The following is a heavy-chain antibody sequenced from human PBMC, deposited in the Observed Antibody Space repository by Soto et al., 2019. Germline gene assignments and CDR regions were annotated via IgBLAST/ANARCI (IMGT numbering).Heavy chain of an antibody. J-gene: IGHJ4*02. Sequence: EVQLVETGGGLIQPGGSLILSCAASGFTVSSKYMSWLRQAPGKGLEWVSIIYSDGNTYYADSVKGRFPISRDNSKNTLNLQMNSLRAEDTAVYFCARGRGNCVVTTCYLPFDSWGQGTLVTVSS. D-gene: IGHD2-2*01. CDR1: GFTVSSKY. CDR3: ARGRGNCVVTTCYLPFDS. V-gene: IGHV3-53*02. CDR2: IYSDGNT.